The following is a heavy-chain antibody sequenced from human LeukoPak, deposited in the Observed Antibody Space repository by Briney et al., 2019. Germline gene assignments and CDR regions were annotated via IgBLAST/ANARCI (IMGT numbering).Heavy chain of an antibody. V-gene: IGHV4-39*01. CDR1: GGSISSSSYY. J-gene: IGHJ4*02. D-gene: IGHD3-22*01. CDR3: AGPYYDSSGYIWYFDY. Sequence: PSETLSPTCTVSGGSISSSSYYWGWIRQPPGKGLEWIGSIYYNGNTYYSPSLKSRVTISIDTSKNQFSLKLSSVTAADTAVYYCAGPYYDSSGYIWYFDYWGQGTLVTVSS. CDR2: IYYNGNT.